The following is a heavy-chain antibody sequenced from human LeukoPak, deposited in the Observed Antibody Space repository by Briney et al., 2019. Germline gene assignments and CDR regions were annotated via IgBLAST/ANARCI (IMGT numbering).Heavy chain of an antibody. D-gene: IGHD2-15*01. CDR1: GYTFTGYY. J-gene: IGHJ6*03. CDR3: ARDRGVDYCSGGSCSHYYYYMDV. V-gene: IGHV1-2*02. CDR2: INPNSGGR. Sequence: ASVKVSCKASGYTFTGYYMHWVRQAPGQGLEWMGWINPNSGGRNYAQKFQGRVTMTRDTSISTAYMELSRLRSDDTAVYYCARDRGVDYCSGGSCSHYYYYMDVWGKGTTVTISS.